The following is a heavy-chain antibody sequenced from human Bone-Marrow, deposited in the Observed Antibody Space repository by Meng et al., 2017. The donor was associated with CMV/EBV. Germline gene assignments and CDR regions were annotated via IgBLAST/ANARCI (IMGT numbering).Heavy chain of an antibody. D-gene: IGHD3-9*01. V-gene: IGHV4-38-2*01. CDR1: GFTFSDYY. J-gene: IGHJ4*02. CDR3: AKSSGYYSGRLSTGGQPKDY. CDR2: IYYSGST. Sequence: ESLKISCAASGFTFSDYYMSWIRQAPGKGLEWIGSIYYSGSTYYNPSLKSRVTISVDTSKTQSFLKLSSLTAADTAGYYGAKSSGYYSGRLSTGGQPKDYWGQGTLVTVSS.